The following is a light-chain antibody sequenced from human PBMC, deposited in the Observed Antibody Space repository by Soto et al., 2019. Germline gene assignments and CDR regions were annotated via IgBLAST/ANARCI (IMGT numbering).Light chain of an antibody. CDR1: SSNIGAGYE. V-gene: IGLV1-40*01. CDR2: GNS. CDR3: QSYDRSLSGSV. J-gene: IGLJ2*01. Sequence: QSVLTQPPSVSGAPGQRVTISCTGSSSNIGAGYEVHWYQQLPGTAPKLLIYGNSNRPSGVPDRFSGSKSGTSASLAITGLLAEDEADYYCQSYDRSLSGSVFGGGTKLTVL.